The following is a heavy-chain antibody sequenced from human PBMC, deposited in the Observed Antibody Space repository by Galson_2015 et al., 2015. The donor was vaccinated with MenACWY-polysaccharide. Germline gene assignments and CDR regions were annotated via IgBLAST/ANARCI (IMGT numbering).Heavy chain of an antibody. CDR2: IYHSGST. Sequence: TLSLTCAVSGGSISSGGYSWSWIRQPPGKGLEWLGYIYHSGSTYYNPSLKSRVTISVDRSKNQFSLKLSSVTAADTAVYYCARVDTATYYGMDVWGQGTTVTVSS. CDR1: GGSISSGGYS. D-gene: IGHD5-18*01. V-gene: IGHV4-30-2*01. CDR3: ARVDTATYYGMDV. J-gene: IGHJ6*02.